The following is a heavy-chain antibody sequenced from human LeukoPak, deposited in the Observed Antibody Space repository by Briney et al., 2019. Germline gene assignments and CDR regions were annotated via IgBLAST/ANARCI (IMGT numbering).Heavy chain of an antibody. V-gene: IGHV1-8*02. Sequence: ASVKVSCKASGYTFTDYYMHWVRQATGQGLEWMGWMNPNSGNTGYAQKFQGRVTMTKNTSISTAYMELSSLRSEDTAVYYCARGITTFDYWGQGTLVTVSS. CDR1: GYTFTDYY. CDR3: ARGITTFDY. CDR2: MNPNSGNT. J-gene: IGHJ4*02. D-gene: IGHD3-3*01.